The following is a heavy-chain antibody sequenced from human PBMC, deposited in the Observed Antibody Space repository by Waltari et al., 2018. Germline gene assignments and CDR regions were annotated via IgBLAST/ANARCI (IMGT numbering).Heavy chain of an antibody. V-gene: IGHV4-59*01. D-gene: IGHD6-6*01. J-gene: IGHJ6*03. CDR3: ARGRSIAARRGNYYYYYMDV. CDR1: GGSISRYY. CDR2: IYYSGST. Sequence: QVQLQESGPGLVKPSETLSLTRTVSGGSISRYYWSWTRHPPGQGLEWIGYIYYSGSTNYNPSLKSRVTISVDTSKNQFSLKLSSVTAADTAVYYCARGRSIAARRGNYYYYYMDVWGKGTTVTVSS.